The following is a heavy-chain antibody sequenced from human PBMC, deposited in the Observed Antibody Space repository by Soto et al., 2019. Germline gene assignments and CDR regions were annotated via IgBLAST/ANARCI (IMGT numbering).Heavy chain of an antibody. CDR1: GGTFSSYA. D-gene: IGHD2-8*01. V-gene: IGHV1-69*06. Sequence: SVKVSCKASGGTFSSYAISWVRQAPGQGLEWMGEIIPIFGTANYAQKFQGRVTITADKSTSTAYMELSSLRSEDTAVYYCAREEIYCTNGVCSSPDYYYGMDVWGQGTTVTVSS. CDR2: IIPIFGTA. CDR3: AREEIYCTNGVCSSPDYYYGMDV. J-gene: IGHJ6*02.